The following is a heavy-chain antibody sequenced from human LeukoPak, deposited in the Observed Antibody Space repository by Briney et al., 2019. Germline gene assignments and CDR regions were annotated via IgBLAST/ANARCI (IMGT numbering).Heavy chain of an antibody. J-gene: IGHJ4*02. CDR3: AREMNYDDYRTSDY. D-gene: IGHD4-17*01. CDR2: IDSNSGGT. CDR1: GGTFSSYA. V-gene: IGHV1-2*02. Sequence: GSSVKVSCKASGGTFSSYAISWVRQAPGQGFEWMGRIDSNSGGTNYAQNFQGRVTMTRDTSISTVYMELISLRSDDTAVYYCAREMNYDDYRTSDYWGQGTLVTVSS.